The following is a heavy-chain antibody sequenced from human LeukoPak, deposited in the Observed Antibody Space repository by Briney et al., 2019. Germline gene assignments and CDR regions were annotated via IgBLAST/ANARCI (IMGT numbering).Heavy chain of an antibody. Sequence: PGGSLRLSCAASGFTFSSYAMTWVRQAPGKGLEWVSGISGSGGSTYYADSVKGRFTISRDNSKNTLYLQMNSLRAEDTAVYYCARVPSSSWYGWYFDYWGQGTLVTVSS. V-gene: IGHV3-23*01. J-gene: IGHJ4*02. CDR2: ISGSGGST. D-gene: IGHD6-13*01. CDR1: GFTFSSYA. CDR3: ARVPSSSWYGWYFDY.